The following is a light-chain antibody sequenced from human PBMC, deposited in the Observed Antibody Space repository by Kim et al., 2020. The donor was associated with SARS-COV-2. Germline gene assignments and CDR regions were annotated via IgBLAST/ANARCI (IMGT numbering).Light chain of an antibody. Sequence: SPGETATLFCRDSQSISTNIAWYQQKPGQAPRGLIYGAYLRATGIPVRFSGSGSGTECTLTISSLQSEDIAIYHCQKYNDWSPITFGQGTRLEIK. V-gene: IGKV3-15*01. CDR3: QKYNDWSPIT. CDR2: GAY. CDR1: QSISTN. J-gene: IGKJ5*01.